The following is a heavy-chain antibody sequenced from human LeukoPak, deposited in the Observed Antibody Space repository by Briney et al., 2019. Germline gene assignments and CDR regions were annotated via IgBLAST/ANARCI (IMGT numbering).Heavy chain of an antibody. CDR2: INHSGST. D-gene: IGHD6-19*01. V-gene: IGHV4-34*01. J-gene: IGHJ2*01. CDR1: GGSFSGYY. Sequence: SETLSLTCAVYGGSFSGYYWSWIRQPPGKGLEWIGEINHSGSTNYNPSLKSRVTISVDTSKNQFSLKPSSVTAADTAVYYCARGGGSGRLLGYFDLWGRGTLVTVSS. CDR3: ARGGGSGRLLGYFDL.